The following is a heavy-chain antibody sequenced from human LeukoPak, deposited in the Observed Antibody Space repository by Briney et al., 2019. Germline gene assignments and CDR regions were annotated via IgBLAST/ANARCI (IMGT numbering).Heavy chain of an antibody. D-gene: IGHD6-19*01. J-gene: IGHJ4*02. CDR2: INHSGST. V-gene: IGHV4-34*01. CDR3: ARGYSSGWYRGGFGY. CDR1: GVSFSGYY. Sequence: PSETLSLTCAVYGVSFSGYYWSWIRQPPGKGLEWIGEINHSGSTNYNPSLKSRVTISVDTSKNQFSLKLSSVTAADTAVYYCARGYSSGWYRGGFGYWGQGTLVTVSS.